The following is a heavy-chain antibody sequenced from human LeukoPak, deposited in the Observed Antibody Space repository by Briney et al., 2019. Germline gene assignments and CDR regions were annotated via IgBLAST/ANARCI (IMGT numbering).Heavy chain of an antibody. V-gene: IGHV1-8*01. Sequence: APVKVSCKASGYTFTSYDINWVRQATGQGLEWMGWMNPHSGNTGYAQKFQGRVTMTKNTSITTAYMELSSLRSEDTAVYYCARALSWTTESYYYMDVWGKGTTVTVS. CDR3: ARALSWTTESYYYMDV. J-gene: IGHJ6*03. D-gene: IGHD3/OR15-3a*01. CDR2: MNPHSGNT. CDR1: GYTFTSYD.